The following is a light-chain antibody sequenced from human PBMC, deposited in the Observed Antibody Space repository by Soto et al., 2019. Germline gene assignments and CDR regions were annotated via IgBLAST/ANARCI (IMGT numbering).Light chain of an antibody. V-gene: IGKV1-5*01. CDR3: QPYNTYWT. Sequence: DIQMTQSPSTLSASVGDRVTITCRASQSISSWLAWYQQKPGKAPKLLIYDASSLESGVPSRFSGSGSGTEFTLTISILLPDDFATYYLQPYNTYWTSGQGSNV. CDR2: DAS. CDR1: QSISSW. J-gene: IGKJ1*01.